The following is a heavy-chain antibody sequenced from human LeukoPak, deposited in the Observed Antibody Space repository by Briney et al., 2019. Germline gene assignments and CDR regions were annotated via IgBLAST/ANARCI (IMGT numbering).Heavy chain of an antibody. CDR3: VRDQYYYDSSGYYLLGQ. D-gene: IGHD3-22*01. Sequence: SSETLSLTCTVSGGSISSYYWSWIRQPPGKGLEWIGYIYYSGSTNYNPSLKSRVTISVDTSKNQFSLKLSSVTAADTAVYYCVRDQYYYDSSGYYLLGQWGQGTLVTVSS. J-gene: IGHJ4*02. CDR2: IYYSGST. V-gene: IGHV4-59*01. CDR1: GGSISSYY.